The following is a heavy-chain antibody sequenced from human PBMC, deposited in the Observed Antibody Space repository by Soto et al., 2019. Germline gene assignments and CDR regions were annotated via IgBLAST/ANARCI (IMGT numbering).Heavy chain of an antibody. J-gene: IGHJ6*02. CDR2: ISAYNGNT. D-gene: IGHD3-22*01. Sequence: ASVKVSCKASGYTFTSYGISWVRQAPGQGLEWMGWISAYNGNTNYAQKLQGRVTMTTDTSTSTAYMELRSLRSDDTAVYYCARDSPSGYYSGEYYGMDVWGQGTTVTVSS. V-gene: IGHV1-18*01. CDR3: ARDSPSGYYSGEYYGMDV. CDR1: GYTFTSYG.